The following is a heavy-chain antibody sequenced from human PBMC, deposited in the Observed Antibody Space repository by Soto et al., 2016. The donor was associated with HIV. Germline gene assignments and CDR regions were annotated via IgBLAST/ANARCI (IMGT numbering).Heavy chain of an antibody. CDR1: GFTFRTSW. Sequence: LGESGGGLVQPGRSLRISCATSGFTFRTSWMHWVRQTPGKGLMWISHINNDGSSTNYADSVKGRFTVSRDNTKNMLYLQMNYLTAEDTGVYYCVRDMMTGYSTRPRVITXGQGTLVTVSS. CDR2: INNDGSST. J-gene: IGHJ4*02. CDR3: VRDMMTGYSTRPRVIT. D-gene: IGHD2-8*01. V-gene: IGHV3-74*01.